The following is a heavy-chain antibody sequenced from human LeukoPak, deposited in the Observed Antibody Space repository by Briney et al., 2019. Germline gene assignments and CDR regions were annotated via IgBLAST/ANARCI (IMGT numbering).Heavy chain of an antibody. V-gene: IGHV3-9*01. Sequence: PGRSLRLSCAASGFTFDDYAMHWVRQAPGKGLEWVSGISWNSGSIGYADSVKGRFTISRDNAKNSLYLQMNSLRAEDTALYYCAKMGAGLDYWGQGTLVNVSS. CDR2: ISWNSGSI. CDR3: AKMGAGLDY. D-gene: IGHD1-26*01. J-gene: IGHJ4*02. CDR1: GFTFDDYA.